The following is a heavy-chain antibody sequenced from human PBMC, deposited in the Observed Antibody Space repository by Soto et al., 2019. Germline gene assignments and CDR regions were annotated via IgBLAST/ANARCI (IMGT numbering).Heavy chain of an antibody. V-gene: IGHV4-31*03. CDR3: AREWGSSSALNYFDY. Sequence: PLSLTCTVSGGSISSGGYYWSWIRQHPGKGLEWIGYIYYSGSTYYNPSLKSRVTISVDTSKNQFSLKLSSVTAADTAVYYCAREWGSSSALNYFDYWGQGTLVTVSS. D-gene: IGHD6-6*01. CDR2: IYYSGST. CDR1: GGSISSGGYY. J-gene: IGHJ4*02.